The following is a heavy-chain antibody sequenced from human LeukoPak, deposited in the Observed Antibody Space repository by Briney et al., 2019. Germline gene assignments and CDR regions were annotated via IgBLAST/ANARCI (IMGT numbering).Heavy chain of an antibody. Sequence: SETLSHTCAVYGGSFSGYCWSWIRQPPGKGLEWIGEINHSGSTNYNPSLKSRVTISVDTSKNQFSLKLSSVTAADTAVYYCARGRSLTIFGVVIIHDWFDPWGQGTLVTVSS. J-gene: IGHJ5*02. V-gene: IGHV4-34*01. CDR2: INHSGST. CDR3: ARGRSLTIFGVVIIHDWFDP. CDR1: GGSFSGYC. D-gene: IGHD3-3*01.